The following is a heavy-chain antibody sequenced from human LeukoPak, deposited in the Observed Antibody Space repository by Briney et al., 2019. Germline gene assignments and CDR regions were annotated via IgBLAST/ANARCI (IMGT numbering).Heavy chain of an antibody. V-gene: IGHV3-48*01. J-gene: IGHJ1*01. CDR2: ISSSSSTI. CDR1: GFTFSSYS. CDR3: VRDLSCSSTSCYDAEYFQH. Sequence: TGGSLRLSCAASGFTFSSYSMNWVRQAPGKGLEWVSYISSSSSTIYYADSVKGRFTISRDNAKNSLYLQLNSLRAEDTAVYYCVRDLSCSSTSCYDAEYFQHWGQGTLVTVSS. D-gene: IGHD2-2*01.